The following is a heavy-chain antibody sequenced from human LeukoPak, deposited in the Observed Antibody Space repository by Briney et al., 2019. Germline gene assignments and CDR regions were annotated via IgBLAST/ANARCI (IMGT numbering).Heavy chain of an antibody. CDR3: ARRLQPTFYDSSGLIDY. CDR1: GGSISSSSYY. CDR2: IYYSGST. D-gene: IGHD3-22*01. V-gene: IGHV4-39*01. J-gene: IGHJ4*02. Sequence: PSETLSLTCTVSGGSISSSSYYWGWIRQPPGKGLEWNGSIYYSGSTYYNPSLKSRVAISVDTSKNQFSLKLSSVTAADTAVYYCARRLQPTFYDSSGLIDYWGQGTLVTVSS.